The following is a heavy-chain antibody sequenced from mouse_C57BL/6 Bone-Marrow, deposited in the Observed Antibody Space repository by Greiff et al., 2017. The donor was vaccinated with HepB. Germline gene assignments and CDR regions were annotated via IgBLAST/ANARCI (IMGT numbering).Heavy chain of an antibody. J-gene: IGHJ4*01. Sequence: QVQLKQSGAELARPGASVKLSCKASGYTFTSYGISWVKQRTGQGLEWIGEIYPRSGNTYYNEKFKGKATLTADKSSSTAYMELRSLTSEDSAVYFCARGFTTVVATDYAMDYWGQGTSVTVSS. CDR2: IYPRSGNT. D-gene: IGHD1-1*01. V-gene: IGHV1-81*01. CDR3: ARGFTTVVATDYAMDY. CDR1: GYTFTSYG.